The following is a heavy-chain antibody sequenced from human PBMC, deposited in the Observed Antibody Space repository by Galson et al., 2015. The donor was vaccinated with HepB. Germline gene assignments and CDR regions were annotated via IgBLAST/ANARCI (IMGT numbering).Heavy chain of an antibody. CDR3: ASFWPAPSRGSGAFDI. J-gene: IGHJ3*02. CDR1: GFTVSSNY. Sequence: SLRLSCAASGFTVSSNYMSWVRQAPGKGLEWVSVIYSGGSTYYADSVKGRFTISRNNSKNTLYLQMNSLRAEDTAVYYCASFWPAPSRGSGAFDIWGQGTMVTVSS. D-gene: IGHD3-16*01. CDR2: IYSGGST. V-gene: IGHV3-66*01.